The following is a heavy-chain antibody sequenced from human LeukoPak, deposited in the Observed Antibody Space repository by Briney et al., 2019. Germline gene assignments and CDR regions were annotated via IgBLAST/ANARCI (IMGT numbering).Heavy chain of an antibody. V-gene: IGHV3-21*01. Sequence: GGSLRLSCAASGFTFSSYSMNWVRQAPGKGLEWVSSISSSSSYIYYADSVKGRFTISRDNAKNSLYLQMNSLRAEDTAVYYCARDHRSLYYDILTGYFDYWGQGTLVTVSS. CDR3: ARDHRSLYYDILTGYFDY. CDR1: GFTFSSYS. CDR2: ISSSSSYI. J-gene: IGHJ4*02. D-gene: IGHD3-9*01.